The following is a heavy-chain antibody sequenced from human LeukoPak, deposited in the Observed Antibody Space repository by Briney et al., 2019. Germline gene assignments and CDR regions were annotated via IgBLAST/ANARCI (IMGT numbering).Heavy chain of an antibody. CDR2: INSDGSST. J-gene: IGHJ6*02. Sequence: GGSLRLSCAASGFTFSTFWMHWVRQAPGKGLVWVSGINSDGSSTTYADSVKGRFTISRDNAKNTLYLQMNNLRAEDTAVYYCARGRYYGMHVWGQGTTVTVSS. V-gene: IGHV3-74*03. CDR3: ARGRYYGMHV. CDR1: GFTFSTFW.